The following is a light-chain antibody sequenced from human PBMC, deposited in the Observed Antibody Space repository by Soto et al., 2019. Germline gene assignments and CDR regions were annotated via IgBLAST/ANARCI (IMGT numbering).Light chain of an antibody. CDR3: SSFTSRFTFV. CDR1: RSDVGAYNY. V-gene: IGLV2-14*01. Sequence: QSVLNKPASVSGSPGQSIAISCTGTRSDVGAYNYVSWYQQHPGKAPKLMISEVTNRPSGVSDRFSGSKSGNTASLTISGLQAEDEADYYCSSFTSRFTFVFGTGTKVTVL. CDR2: EVT. J-gene: IGLJ1*01.